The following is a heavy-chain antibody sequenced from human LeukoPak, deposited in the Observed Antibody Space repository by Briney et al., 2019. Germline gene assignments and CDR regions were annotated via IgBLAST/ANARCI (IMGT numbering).Heavy chain of an antibody. Sequence: ASVKVSCKASGYTFTGYYMHRVRQAPGQGLEWMGWINPNSGGTNYAQKFQGRVTMTRDTSISTAYMELSRLRSDDTAVYYCARDKGPMMIAAAEFDPWGQGTLVTVSS. D-gene: IGHD6-13*01. CDR3: ARDKGPMMIAAAEFDP. J-gene: IGHJ5*02. V-gene: IGHV1-2*02. CDR1: GYTFTGYY. CDR2: INPNSGGT.